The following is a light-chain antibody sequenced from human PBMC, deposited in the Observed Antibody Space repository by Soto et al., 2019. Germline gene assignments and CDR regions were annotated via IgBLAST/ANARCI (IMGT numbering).Light chain of an antibody. V-gene: IGKV1-5*01. CDR2: EVS. J-gene: IGKJ5*01. CDR1: QSISSW. CDR3: QQRYSWPIT. Sequence: DIQMAQSPSNLYAYVGDRVTITCRASQSISSWLAWYQQTKGKAPKILIYEVSTLQSGVPSRFRGSGSGTDSTLTISRLEPEDASVYYCQQRYSWPITFGQGTRLEIK.